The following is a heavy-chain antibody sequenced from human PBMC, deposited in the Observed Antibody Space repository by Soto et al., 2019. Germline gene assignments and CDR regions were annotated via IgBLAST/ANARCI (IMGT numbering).Heavy chain of an antibody. D-gene: IGHD5-12*01. Sequence: ASVKVSCKASGYTFTTYAMHWVRQAPGQSLEWMGWINVGNGNTIHSQKFQARVTITRDTSASTAYMELSSLRSEDTAVYYCARFISGAYGMDVWGQGTTVTVSS. J-gene: IGHJ6*02. CDR2: INVGNGNT. CDR1: GYTFTTYA. CDR3: ARFISGAYGMDV. V-gene: IGHV1-3*01.